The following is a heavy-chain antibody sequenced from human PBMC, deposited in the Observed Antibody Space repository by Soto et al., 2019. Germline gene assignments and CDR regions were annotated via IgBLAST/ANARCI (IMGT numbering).Heavy chain of an antibody. D-gene: IGHD6-19*01. CDR1: GFTFSSYA. J-gene: IGHJ3*02. Sequence: QPGGSLRLSCAASGFTFSSYAMSWVRQAPGKGLEWVSAISGIGGSTYYADSVKGRFTISRDNSKNTLYLQMNSLRAEDTAVYYCAKDPLTWSSGWDAFDIWGQGTMVTVSS. V-gene: IGHV3-23*01. CDR2: ISGIGGST. CDR3: AKDPLTWSSGWDAFDI.